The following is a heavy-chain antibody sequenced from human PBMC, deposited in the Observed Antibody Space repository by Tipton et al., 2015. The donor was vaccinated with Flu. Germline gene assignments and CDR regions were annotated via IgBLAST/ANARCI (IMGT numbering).Heavy chain of an antibody. CDR1: GFTFSSYE. V-gene: IGHV3-48*03. Sequence: GSLRLSCAASGFTFSSYEMNWVRQAPGKGLEWVSYISSSGSTIYYADSVKGRFTISRDNAKNSLYLRMNSLRAEDTAVYYCARGVREHHAFDIWGQGTMVTVSS. J-gene: IGHJ3*02. CDR2: ISSSGSTI. D-gene: IGHD3-10*02. CDR3: ARGVREHHAFDI.